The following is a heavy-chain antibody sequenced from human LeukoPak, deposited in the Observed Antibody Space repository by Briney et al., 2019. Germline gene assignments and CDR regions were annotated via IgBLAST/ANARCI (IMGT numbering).Heavy chain of an antibody. Sequence: GGSLRLSCAASGFTFSSYAMHWVRQAPGKGLEWVAVISYDGSNKYYADSVKGRFIISRDNSKNTLYLQMNSLRAEDTAVYYCARAGLAYYYYGMDVWGQGTTVTVSS. J-gene: IGHJ6*02. CDR1: GFTFSSYA. CDR3: ARAGLAYYYYGMDV. V-gene: IGHV3-30-3*01. D-gene: IGHD6-6*01. CDR2: ISYDGSNK.